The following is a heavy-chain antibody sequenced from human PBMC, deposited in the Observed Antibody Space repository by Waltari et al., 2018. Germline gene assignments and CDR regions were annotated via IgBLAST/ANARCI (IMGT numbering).Heavy chain of an antibody. CDR3: AKGSGTYYYYGMDV. Sequence: EVQLLESGGGLVQPGGSLRLSCAASGFTFSSYSLSWVRQGPGKGLEWVSAISGSGGSTYYADSVKGRFTISRDNSKNTLYLQMNSLRAEDTAVYYCAKGSGTYYYYGMDVWGQGTTVTVSS. V-gene: IGHV3-23*01. J-gene: IGHJ6*02. CDR1: GFTFSSYS. CDR2: ISGSGGST. D-gene: IGHD3-3*01.